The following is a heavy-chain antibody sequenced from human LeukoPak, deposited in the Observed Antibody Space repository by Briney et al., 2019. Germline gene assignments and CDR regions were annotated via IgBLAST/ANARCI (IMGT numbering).Heavy chain of an antibody. J-gene: IGHJ4*02. V-gene: IGHV3-23*01. CDR3: AKVGSVGIVVHHFDY. CDR1: GFTFSSYA. D-gene: IGHD3-22*01. CDR2: ISGSGGST. Sequence: PGGSLRLSCAASGFTFSSYAMSWVRQAPGKGLEWVSAISGSGGSTYYADSVKGRFTISRDNSKNTLYLQMNSLRAEDTAVYYCAKVGSVGIVVHHFDYRGQGTLVTVSS.